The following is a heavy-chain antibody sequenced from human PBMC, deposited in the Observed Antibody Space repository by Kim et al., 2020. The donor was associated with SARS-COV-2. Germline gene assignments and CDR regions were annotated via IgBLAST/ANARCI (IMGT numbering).Heavy chain of an antibody. J-gene: IGHJ3*02. CDR3: ARDLKPAAVPGSAFDI. CDR1: GGSIRSYY. Sequence: SETLSLTCTVSGGSIRSYYWSWIRQPPGKGLAWIGYTHYSGSTNYNPSLKSRVTMSGDTSKNQFSLKLSSVTAADTAVYYCARDLKPAAVPGSAFDIWG. V-gene: IGHV4-59*12. D-gene: IGHD2-2*02. CDR2: THYSGST.